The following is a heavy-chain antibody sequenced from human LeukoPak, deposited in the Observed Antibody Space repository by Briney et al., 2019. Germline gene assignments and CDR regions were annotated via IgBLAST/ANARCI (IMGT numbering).Heavy chain of an antibody. J-gene: IGHJ4*02. CDR3: TRDLLAGDYYGSGNLGY. CDR1: GFTFGDYA. D-gene: IGHD3-10*01. V-gene: IGHV3-49*04. CDR2: IRSKPYGGTT. Sequence: GGSLRLSCTASGFTFGDYAMNWVRQAPGKGLEWLGFIRSKPYGGTTEYAASVKGRFTISRDDSKSIAYLQMNSLKTEDTAVYYCTRDLLAGDYYGSGNLGYWGQGTLVTVSS.